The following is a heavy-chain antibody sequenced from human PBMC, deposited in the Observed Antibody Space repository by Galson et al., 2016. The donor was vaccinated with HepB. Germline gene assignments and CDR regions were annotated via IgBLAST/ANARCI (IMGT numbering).Heavy chain of an antibody. CDR2: FYYTGTT. V-gene: IGHV4-39*01. Sequence: ETLSLTCTVSGDSINSVGYHWAWVRQPRGQGLEWIATFYYTGTTYYNPSLQSRVAISVDTSNNQFSLNLSSVIATDTAVYYCARHPERHFDWSGDYFDYWGHGTLVTVSS. J-gene: IGHJ4*01. D-gene: IGHD3-9*01. CDR3: ARHPERHFDWSGDYFDY. CDR1: GDSINSVGYH.